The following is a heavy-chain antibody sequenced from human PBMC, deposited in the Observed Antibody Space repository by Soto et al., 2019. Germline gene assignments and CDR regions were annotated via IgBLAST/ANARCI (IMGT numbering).Heavy chain of an antibody. V-gene: IGHV1-69*08. Sequence: QVQLVQSGAEVKKPGSSVKVSCKASGGTFSSYTISWVRQAPGQGLEWMGRINPILGIANYAQKFQGRVTITADKSTSTAYMERSSLRSEDTAVYYCAREEGWYGGWCDPWGQGTLVTVSS. CDR2: INPILGIA. D-gene: IGHD3-10*01. CDR3: AREEGWYGGWCDP. J-gene: IGHJ5*02. CDR1: GGTFSSYT.